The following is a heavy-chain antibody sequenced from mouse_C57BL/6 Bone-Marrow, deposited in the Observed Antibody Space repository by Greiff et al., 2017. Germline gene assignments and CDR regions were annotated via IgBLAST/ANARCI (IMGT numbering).Heavy chain of an antibody. J-gene: IGHJ1*03. V-gene: IGHV1-26*01. Sequence: EVQLQQSGPELVKPGASVKISCKASGYTFTDYYINWVKESHGWSLEWIGDINPNNGCTSYHQKFKGKATLTVDKSSSTAYMELRSLTSVYSAVYYCSSDYYGSSCYFGVWGTATTVTVST. CDR3: SSDYYGSSCYFGV. D-gene: IGHD1-1*01. CDR1: GYTFTDYY. CDR2: INPNNGCT.